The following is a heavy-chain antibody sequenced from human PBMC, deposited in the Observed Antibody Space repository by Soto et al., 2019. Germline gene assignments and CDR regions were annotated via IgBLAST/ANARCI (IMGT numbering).Heavy chain of an antibody. Sequence: GGSLRLSCAASGFTFSSYAMSWVRQAPGNGLEWVSAISGSGVSTYYADSVKGRFTISRDNSKNTLYLQMNSLRAEDTAVYYCAKESSGPPVFDYWGQGTLVTVSS. D-gene: IGHD3-16*02. CDR3: AKESSGPPVFDY. J-gene: IGHJ4*02. CDR1: GFTFSSYA. V-gene: IGHV3-23*01. CDR2: ISGSGVST.